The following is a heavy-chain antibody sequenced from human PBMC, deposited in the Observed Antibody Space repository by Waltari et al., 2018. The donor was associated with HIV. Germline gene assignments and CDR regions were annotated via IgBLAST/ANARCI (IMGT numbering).Heavy chain of an antibody. J-gene: IGHJ5*02. D-gene: IGHD3-16*01. Sequence: HLRESGPGLVKPSETLALSCTVSGGSINSTYYYWAWIRQPPGKGLEWIGSIYYSGSAYYNLSLKSRVTISLDTAKNQFSLKFNSLTAADTAAYYCARQSGVGATRFDPWGQGAQVIVSS. CDR2: IYYSGSA. V-gene: IGHV4-39*01. CDR1: GGSINSTYYY. CDR3: ARQSGVGATRFDP.